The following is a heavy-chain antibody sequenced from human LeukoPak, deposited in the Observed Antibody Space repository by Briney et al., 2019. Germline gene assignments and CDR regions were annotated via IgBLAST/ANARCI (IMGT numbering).Heavy chain of an antibody. Sequence: ASVKVSCKASGYTFTSYDISWVRQAPGQGLEWMGWISAYNGNTNYAQKLQGRVTMTTDTSTSTAYMELRSLRSDDTAVYYCAREYWGRALSVFDPWGQGTLVTVSS. CDR2: ISAYNGNT. J-gene: IGHJ5*02. CDR1: GYTFTSYD. V-gene: IGHV1-18*01. CDR3: AREYWGRALSVFDP. D-gene: IGHD2-8*02.